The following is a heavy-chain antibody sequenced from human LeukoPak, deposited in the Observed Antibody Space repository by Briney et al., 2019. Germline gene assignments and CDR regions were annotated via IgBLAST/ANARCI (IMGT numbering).Heavy chain of an antibody. CDR3: ARVRPGSNYVDFDY. V-gene: IGHV3-33*05. Sequence: PGRSLRLSCAASGFTFSSCGMHWVPGAPGQGLEGVAVISYDGSNKYYAGSVKGRFTISRDNSKSTLYPQMNSLRAEDTAVYYCARVRPGSNYVDFDYWGQGTLVTVSS. J-gene: IGHJ4*02. CDR1: GFTFSSCG. D-gene: IGHD4-11*01. CDR2: ISYDGSNK.